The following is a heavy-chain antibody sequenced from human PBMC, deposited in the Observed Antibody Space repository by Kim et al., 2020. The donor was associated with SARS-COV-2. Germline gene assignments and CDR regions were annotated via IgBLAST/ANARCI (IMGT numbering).Heavy chain of an antibody. CDR1: GFTFSSYE. V-gene: IGHV3-48*03. CDR3: AREKWDIVGVVAAPYGMVV. D-gene: IGHD2-15*01. J-gene: IGHJ6*02. Sequence: GGSLRLFCAASGFTFSSYEMNWVRQAPGKGLEWVSYISSSGSTIYYADPVKRRFTISRENAKNSLHQQMNSLRAEDTAVYYCAREKWDIVGVVAAPYGMVVWGRGPTVTVSS. CDR2: ISSSGSTI.